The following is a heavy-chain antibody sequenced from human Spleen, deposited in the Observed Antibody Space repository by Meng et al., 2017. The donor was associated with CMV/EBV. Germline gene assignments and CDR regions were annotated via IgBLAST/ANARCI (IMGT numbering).Heavy chain of an antibody. V-gene: IGHV4-34*01. CDR1: GGSCSGYY. CDR2: INHSGST. J-gene: IGHJ5*02. D-gene: IGHD5-18*01. Sequence: LTCAVYGGSCSGYYWSWIRQPPGKGLEWIGEINHSGSTNYNPSLKSRVTISVDTSKNQFSLKLSSVTAADTAVYYCARVEVTHNWFDPWGQGTLVTVSS. CDR3: ARVEVTHNWFDP.